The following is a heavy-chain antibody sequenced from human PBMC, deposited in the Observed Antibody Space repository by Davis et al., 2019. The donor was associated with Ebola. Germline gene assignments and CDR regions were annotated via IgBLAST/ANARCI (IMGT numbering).Heavy chain of an antibody. V-gene: IGHV5-51*01. D-gene: IGHD6-19*01. Sequence: GESLKISCKGSGYTFSRYWIGWVRQLPGKGLQWMGIIYPDDSETTYSPSFQGQISISADRSISTAYLQWSSLKASDTAMYYCARQMGYSSGCLDYWGQGTLVTVSS. J-gene: IGHJ4*02. CDR1: GYTFSRYW. CDR3: ARQMGYSSGCLDY. CDR2: IYPDDSET.